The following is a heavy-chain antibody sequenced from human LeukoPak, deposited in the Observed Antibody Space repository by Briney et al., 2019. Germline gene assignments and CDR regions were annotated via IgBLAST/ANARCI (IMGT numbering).Heavy chain of an antibody. J-gene: IGHJ4*02. D-gene: IGHD5-18*01. CDR2: IYYSGTT. CDR3: ARGGYSYGDVFDY. V-gene: IGHV4-39*07. CDR1: GGSISSDNHY. Sequence: PSETLSLTCTVSGGSISSDNHYWGWIRQSPGKGLEWIGSIYYSGTTYYNPSLKSRVTISVDTSKNQFSLKLSSVTAADTAVYYCARGGYSYGDVFDYWGQGTLVTVSS.